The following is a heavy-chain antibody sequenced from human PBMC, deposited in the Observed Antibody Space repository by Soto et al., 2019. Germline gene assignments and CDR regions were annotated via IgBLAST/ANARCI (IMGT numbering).Heavy chain of an antibody. D-gene: IGHD6-19*01. CDR2: IWYGGGNK. J-gene: IGHJ5*02. CDR3: ARRTVDTIVTSGWCHYLDP. CDR1: GFTFSSYC. V-gene: IGHV3-33*01. Sequence: GGSLRLSCAASGFTFSSYCMHWVRQAPGKGLEWVAVIWYGGGNKYYADSVRGRFTISRDNSNNTLYLQMNSLRAEDTAIYFYARRTVDTIVTSGWCHYLDPWGQGTLVTVS.